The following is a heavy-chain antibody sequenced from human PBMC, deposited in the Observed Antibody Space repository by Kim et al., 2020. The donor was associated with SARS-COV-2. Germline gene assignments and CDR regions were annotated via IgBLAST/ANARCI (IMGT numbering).Heavy chain of an antibody. CDR1: GFTFSSYA. V-gene: IGHV3-30*04. CDR3: AGGGIAVAALGY. CDR2: ISYDGSNK. D-gene: IGHD6-19*01. Sequence: GGSLRLSCAASGFTFSSYAMHWVRQAPGKGLEWVAVISYDGSNKYYADSVKGRFTISRDNSKNTLYLQMNSLRAEDTAVYYCAGGGIAVAALGYWGQGTLVTVSS. J-gene: IGHJ4*02.